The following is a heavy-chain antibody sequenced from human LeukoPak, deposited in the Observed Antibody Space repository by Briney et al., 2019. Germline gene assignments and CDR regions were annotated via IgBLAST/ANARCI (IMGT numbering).Heavy chain of an antibody. Sequence: GGSLRLSCAASGFTFSSYAMSWVRQAPGKGLEWVSAISGSGGRTYYADSVKGRFTISRDSSKNTLYLQMNSLRAEDTAVYYCAKDSSITIFGVANLFDYWGQGTLVTVSS. CDR1: GFTFSSYA. CDR2: ISGSGGRT. V-gene: IGHV3-23*01. CDR3: AKDSSITIFGVANLFDY. D-gene: IGHD3-3*01. J-gene: IGHJ4*02.